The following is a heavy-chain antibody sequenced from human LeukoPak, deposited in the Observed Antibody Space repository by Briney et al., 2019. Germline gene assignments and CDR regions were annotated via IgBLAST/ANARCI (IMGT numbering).Heavy chain of an antibody. Sequence: SETLSLTCAVYGGSFSGYYWTWIRQPPGKGLEWIGEINHSGSTNYNRSLKSRVTMSVDTSKNQFSLKLSSVTAADTAVYYCAREPYYYDSSGYYYYYYMDVWGKGTTVTISS. CDR2: INHSGST. CDR3: AREPYYYDSSGYYYYYYMDV. CDR1: GGSFSGYY. D-gene: IGHD3-22*01. V-gene: IGHV4-34*01. J-gene: IGHJ6*03.